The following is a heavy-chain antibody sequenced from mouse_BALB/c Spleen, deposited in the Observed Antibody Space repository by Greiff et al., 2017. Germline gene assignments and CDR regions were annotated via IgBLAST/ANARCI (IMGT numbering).Heavy chain of an antibody. Sequence: EVKLMESGGGLVQPGGSRKLSCAASGFTFSSFGMHWVRQAPEKGLEWVAYISSGSSTIYYADTVKGRFTISRDNPKNTLFLQMTSLRSEDTAMYYCARERDGYFDYWGQGTTLTVSS. CDR2: ISSGSSTI. J-gene: IGHJ2*01. D-gene: IGHD2-3*01. V-gene: IGHV5-17*02. CDR1: GFTFSSFG. CDR3: ARERDGYFDY.